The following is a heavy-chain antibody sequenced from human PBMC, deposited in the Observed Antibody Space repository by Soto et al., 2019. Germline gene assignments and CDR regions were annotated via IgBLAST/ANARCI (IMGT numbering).Heavy chain of an antibody. J-gene: IGHJ6*03. D-gene: IGHD3-3*01. CDR2: IYYSGST. CDR3: ARGITIFGVVISAYMDV. V-gene: IGHV4-31*02. Sequence: RWSVAEGNGIGGGGCCIWNRQHPGKGLEWIGYIYYSGSTYYNPSLKSRVTISVDTSKNQFSLKLSSVTAADTAVYYCARGITIFGVVISAYMDVWGKGTTVTVSS. CDR1: EGNGIGGGGC.